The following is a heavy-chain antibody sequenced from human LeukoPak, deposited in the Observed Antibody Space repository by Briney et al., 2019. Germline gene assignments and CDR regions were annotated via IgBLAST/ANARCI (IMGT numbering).Heavy chain of an antibody. V-gene: IGHV4-39*02. CDR1: GGSIRTDGSY. J-gene: IGHJ6*02. CDR3: ARLFTRAWEYRYGMDV. D-gene: IGHD1-26*01. CDR2: VYIDGIT. Sequence: SETLSLTCTVSGGSIRTDGSYWAWIRQPPGKGLEWIGSVYIDGITHYNSSLQSRVTLSIDTSKNHFSLRLTSVTAADTAVFYCARLFTRAWEYRYGMDVWGQGTAVTVSS.